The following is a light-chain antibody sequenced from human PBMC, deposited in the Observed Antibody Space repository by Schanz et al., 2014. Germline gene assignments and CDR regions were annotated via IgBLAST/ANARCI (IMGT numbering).Light chain of an antibody. CDR2: GAS. CDR1: QSVSSSY. Sequence: EIVLAQSPGTLSLSPGERATLSCRASQSVSSSYLAWYQQKPGQAPRVLIYGASSRATGIPDRFSGSGSGTDFTLTISSLQPEDFATYYCQQSFVIPRTFGQGTKVEIK. J-gene: IGKJ1*01. CDR3: QQSFVIPRT. V-gene: IGKV3-20*01.